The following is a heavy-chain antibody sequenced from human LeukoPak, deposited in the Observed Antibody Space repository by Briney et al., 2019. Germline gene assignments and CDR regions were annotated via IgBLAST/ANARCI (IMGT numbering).Heavy chain of an antibody. D-gene: IGHD6-13*01. CDR2: ISSSSSYI. CDR3: ARGYSSSPYYYYYYMDV. Sequence: GGSLRLSCAASGFTFSSYSMNWVRQAPGKGLEWVSSISSSSSYIYYADSVKGRFTISRDNAKNSLYLQMNSLRAEDTAVYYCARGYSSSPYYYYYYMDVWGKGTTVTVSS. V-gene: IGHV3-21*01. CDR1: GFTFSSYS. J-gene: IGHJ6*03.